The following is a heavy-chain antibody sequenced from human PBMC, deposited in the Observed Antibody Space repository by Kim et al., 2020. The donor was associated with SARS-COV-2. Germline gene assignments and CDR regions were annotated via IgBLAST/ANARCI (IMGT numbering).Heavy chain of an antibody. CDR1: GGTFSSYA. CDR2: IIPILGIA. CDR3: ARDSIVARRYWYFDL. J-gene: IGHJ2*01. V-gene: IGHV1-69*04. Sequence: SVKVSCKASGGTFSSYAISWVRQAPGQGLEWMGRIIPILGIANYAQKFQGRVKITADKSTSTAYMELSSLRSEDTAVYYCARDSIVARRYWYFDLWGRGTLVTVSS. D-gene: IGHD5-12*01.